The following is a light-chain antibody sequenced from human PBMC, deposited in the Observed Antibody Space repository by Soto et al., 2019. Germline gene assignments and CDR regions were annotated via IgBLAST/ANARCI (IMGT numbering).Light chain of an antibody. CDR3: SSYTISSTHVV. CDR2: DGS. CDR1: RSDVGGYNY. Sequence: QSALTQPASVSGSPGQSITISCTGARSDVGGYNYISWYQQYPGKAPKLMIYDGSIRPSGVSNRFSGSKFGNTASLTISGLQAEDEADYYCSSYTISSTHVVFGGGTKLTVL. V-gene: IGLV2-14*01. J-gene: IGLJ2*01.